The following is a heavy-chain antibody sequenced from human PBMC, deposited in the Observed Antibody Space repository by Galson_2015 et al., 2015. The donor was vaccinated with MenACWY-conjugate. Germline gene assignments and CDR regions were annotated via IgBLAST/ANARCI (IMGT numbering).Heavy chain of an antibody. Sequence: SLKLSCEASGFTLSTNDMHWVRQAAGQGLEWIGGISVADDKNYSGHVKGRFTISRENTKNSFYLQMISLRAGDTAVYYCARGKRSTIFGVVISLAYYGLDVWGQGTTVTVSS. CDR1: GFTLSTND. CDR2: ISVADDK. V-gene: IGHV3-13*01. J-gene: IGHJ6*02. CDR3: ARGKRSTIFGVVISLAYYGLDV. D-gene: IGHD3-3*01.